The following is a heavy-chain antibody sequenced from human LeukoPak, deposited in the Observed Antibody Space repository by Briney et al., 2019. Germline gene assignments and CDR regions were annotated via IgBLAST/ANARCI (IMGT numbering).Heavy chain of an antibody. Sequence: GGSLRLSCAASGFDFGTYSMNWVRQAPGKGLECISYIFTSSDLTRYADSVKGRFTISRDNAKNSLYLQMNSLRAEDTALYYCATYSGAHHKTFDYWGQGTLVTVSS. D-gene: IGHD1-26*01. CDR3: ATYSGAHHKTFDY. V-gene: IGHV3-48*04. CDR1: GFDFGTYS. J-gene: IGHJ4*02. CDR2: IFTSSDLT.